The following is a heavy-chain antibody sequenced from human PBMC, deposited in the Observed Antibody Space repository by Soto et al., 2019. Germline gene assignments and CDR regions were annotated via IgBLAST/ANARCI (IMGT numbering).Heavy chain of an antibody. Sequence: QGQLVESGGGVVQPGRSLRLSCVASGFTLSGHGMHWVRQAPGKGLEWVAVITYDGSEIHYSDSVKGRFTISRDTSKNMVYLPMNSLKTEDTAMYYCAREQGYGYYRVADYWGQGTLVTVSS. J-gene: IGHJ4*02. CDR2: ITYDGSEI. CDR3: AREQGYGYYRVADY. V-gene: IGHV3-30*03. CDR1: GFTLSGHG. D-gene: IGHD1-26*01.